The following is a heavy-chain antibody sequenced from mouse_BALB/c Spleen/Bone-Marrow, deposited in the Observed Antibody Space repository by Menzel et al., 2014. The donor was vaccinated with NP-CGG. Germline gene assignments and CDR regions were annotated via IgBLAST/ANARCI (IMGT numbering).Heavy chain of an antibody. CDR3: ARDSSGYVRFAY. Sequence: EVKLMESGGGLVQPGGSLRLSCATSGFTFTDXYXSCVRPPPXXXXEWLXXIRXXXNGYTTEYSASVKGRFTISRDNSQSILYLQMNTLRAEDSATYYCARDSSGYVRFAYWGQGTLVTVSA. J-gene: IGHJ3*01. CDR1: GFTFTDXY. D-gene: IGHD3-1*01. CDR2: IRXXXNGYTT. V-gene: IGHV7-3*02.